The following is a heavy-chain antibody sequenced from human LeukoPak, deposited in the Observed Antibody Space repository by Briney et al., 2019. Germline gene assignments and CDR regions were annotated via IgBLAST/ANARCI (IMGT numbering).Heavy chain of an antibody. CDR2: MNPNSGNT. Sequence: ASVKVSCKASGYTFTSYDINWVRQATGQGLEWMGWMNPNSGNTGYAQKITGRVSMTRNTSISTYYMELSSVRSEDTAVYYCARRGYGFWSGSYSGLDYWGQGSQVTVSS. D-gene: IGHD3-3*01. CDR3: ARRGYGFWSGSYSGLDY. CDR1: GYTFTSYD. J-gene: IGHJ4*02. V-gene: IGHV1-8*01.